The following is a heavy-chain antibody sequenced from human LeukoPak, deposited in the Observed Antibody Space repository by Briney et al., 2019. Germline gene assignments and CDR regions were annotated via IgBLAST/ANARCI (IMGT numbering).Heavy chain of an antibody. CDR1: GFTFSSYG. V-gene: IGHV3-30*02. J-gene: IGHJ3*02. Sequence: GGSLRLSCAASGFTFSSYGMHWVRQAPGKGLEWVAFIRYDGSNKYYADSVKGRLTISRDNAKNSLYLQMNSLRVEDTAVYYCARSMVGEWLFLALDIWGQGTKVTVSS. D-gene: IGHD3-3*01. CDR3: ARSMVGEWLFLALDI. CDR2: IRYDGSNK.